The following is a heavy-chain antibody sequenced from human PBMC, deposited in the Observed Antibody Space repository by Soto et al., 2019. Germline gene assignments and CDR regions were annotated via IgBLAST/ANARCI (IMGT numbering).Heavy chain of an antibody. V-gene: IGHV3-23*01. CDR2: ISGSGVST. D-gene: IGHD6-13*01. CDR1: GFTFSSYA. Sequence: EVQLLESGGGLVQPGGSLRLSCAASGFTFSSYAMSWVRQAPGKGLEWVSAISGSGVSTYYADSVKGRFTISRDNSKNTLYLQMNSLRAEDTAVYCCAKEHHYSSSWSEFDYWGQGTLVTVSS. CDR3: AKEHHYSSSWSEFDY. J-gene: IGHJ4*02.